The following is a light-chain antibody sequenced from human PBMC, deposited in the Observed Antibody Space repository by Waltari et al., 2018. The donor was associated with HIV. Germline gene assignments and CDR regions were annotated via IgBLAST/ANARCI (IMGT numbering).Light chain of an antibody. CDR2: VND. CDR3: AAWADVLSAWV. CDR1: NSNVELTS. J-gene: IGLJ3*02. Sequence: QSVLTQPPSVSATPAQLVTISCSSTNSNVELTSVYWYQQLPGAAPQLLIFVNDQPPLGVPDRFSGPKSVTSASLAIGGLRSEGEADYDCAAWADVLSAWVFGGGNKLSVL. V-gene: IGLV1-47*01.